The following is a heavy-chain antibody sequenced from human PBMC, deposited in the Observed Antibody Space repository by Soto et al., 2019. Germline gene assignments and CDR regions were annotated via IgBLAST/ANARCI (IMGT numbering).Heavy chain of an antibody. V-gene: IGHV3-30-3*01. CDR2: ISYDGSNK. D-gene: IGHD4-17*01. Sequence: GGSLRLSCAASGFTFSSYAMHWVRQAPGKGLEWVAVISYDGSNKYYADSVKGRFTISRDNSKNTLYLQMNSLRAEDTAVYYCARDFPTVVTPLYYYYYGMDVWGQGTTVTVSS. CDR3: ARDFPTVVTPLYYYYYGMDV. CDR1: GFTFSSYA. J-gene: IGHJ6*02.